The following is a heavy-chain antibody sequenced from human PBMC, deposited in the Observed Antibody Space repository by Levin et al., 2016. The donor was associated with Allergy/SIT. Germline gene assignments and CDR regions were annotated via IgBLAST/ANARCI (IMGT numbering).Heavy chain of an antibody. J-gene: IGHJ4*02. D-gene: IGHD3/OR15-3a*01. Sequence: VRQMPGKGLECVSIMYLGGTSKYVESVEGRFTISRDISDNTLHLQMDSLRAEDSGVYYCAISLSVRTGLDYWGQGTLVTVSS. CDR3: AISLSVRTGLDY. V-gene: IGHV3-66*01. CDR2: MYLGGTS.